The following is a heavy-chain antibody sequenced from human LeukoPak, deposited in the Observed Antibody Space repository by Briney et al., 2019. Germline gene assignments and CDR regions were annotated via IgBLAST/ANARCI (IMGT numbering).Heavy chain of an antibody. CDR1: GFTFSSHS. D-gene: IGHD2-2*01. CDR2: ISSSGSYI. V-gene: IGHV3-21*01. CDR3: ARDESRSISCYAQ. J-gene: IGHJ4*02. Sequence: GGSLRLSCVASGFTFSSHSMNWVRQAPGKGLEWVSSISSSGSYIYNADSVKGRFTISRDNAKNSLYLQMNSLRAEDTAVYYCARDESRSISCYAQWGQGTLVTVSS.